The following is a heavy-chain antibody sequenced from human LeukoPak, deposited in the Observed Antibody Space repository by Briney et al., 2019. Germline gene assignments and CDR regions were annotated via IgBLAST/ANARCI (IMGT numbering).Heavy chain of an antibody. Sequence: SETLSLTCAVYGGSFSGYYWSWIRQPPGKGLEWIGEINHSGSTNCNPSLKSRVTISVDTSKNQFSLKLSSVTAADTAVYYCARAFRRYCSGGSCLPRGAFDIWGQGTMVTVSS. J-gene: IGHJ3*02. V-gene: IGHV4-34*01. D-gene: IGHD2-15*01. CDR2: INHSGST. CDR1: GGSFSGYY. CDR3: ARAFRRYCSGGSCLPRGAFDI.